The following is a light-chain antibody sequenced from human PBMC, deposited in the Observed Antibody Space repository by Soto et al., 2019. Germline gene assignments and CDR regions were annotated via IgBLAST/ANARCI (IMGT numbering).Light chain of an antibody. CDR3: HQYNNWPPWT. CDR2: GAS. Sequence: EIVMTQSPATLSVSPGERATLSCRASQSVNSNLAWYQQKPGQAPRLVIYGASTRATGIPARFSGSGSGTEFTLTISSLQSEDYAVYYCHQYNNWPPWTFGEGTKVDI. V-gene: IGKV3-15*01. CDR1: QSVNSN. J-gene: IGKJ1*01.